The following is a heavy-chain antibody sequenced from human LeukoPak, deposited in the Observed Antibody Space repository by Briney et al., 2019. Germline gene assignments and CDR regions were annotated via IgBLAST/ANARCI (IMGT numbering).Heavy chain of an antibody. Sequence: PDGSLLISCAASGFTFSSYDMYWVRQAPGKGLEWVAVISYDGSNKYYADAMKGRFSVSRDTSKNTLYLQMSSLRGEDTVVYYCAKDRGFSYGLGSWGQGTLVTVSS. CDR1: GFTFSSYD. V-gene: IGHV3-30*18. CDR2: ISYDGSNK. CDR3: AKDRGFSYGLGS. D-gene: IGHD3-10*01. J-gene: IGHJ5*02.